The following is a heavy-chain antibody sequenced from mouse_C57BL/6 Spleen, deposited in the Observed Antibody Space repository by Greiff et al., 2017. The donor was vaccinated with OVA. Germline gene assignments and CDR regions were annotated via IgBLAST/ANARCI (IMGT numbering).Heavy chain of an antibody. D-gene: IGHD1-1*02. V-gene: IGHV1-22*01. CDR2: INPNNGGT. CDR1: GYTFTDYN. CDR3: ARGGGYWYFDV. Sequence: EVQLQQSGPELVKPGASVKMSCKASGYTFTDYNMHWVKQSHGKSLEWVGYINPNNGGTSYNQKFKGKATLTVNKSSSTAYMELRSLTSEDSAVYYCARGGGYWYFDVWGTGTTVTVSS. J-gene: IGHJ1*03.